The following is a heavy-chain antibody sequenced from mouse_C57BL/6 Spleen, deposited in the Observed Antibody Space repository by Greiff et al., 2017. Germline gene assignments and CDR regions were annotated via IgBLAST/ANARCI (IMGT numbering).Heavy chain of an antibody. CDR3: ARRRGRGYAMDY. V-gene: IGHV1-42*01. D-gene: IGHD3-3*01. CDR1: GYSFTGYY. Sequence: VQLQQSGPELVKPGASVKISCKASGYSFTGYYMNWVKQSPEKSLEWIGEINPSTGGTTYNQKFKAKATLTVDKSSSTAYMQLKSLTSEDSAVYYCARRRGRGYAMDYWGQGTSVTVSS. J-gene: IGHJ4*01. CDR2: INPSTGGT.